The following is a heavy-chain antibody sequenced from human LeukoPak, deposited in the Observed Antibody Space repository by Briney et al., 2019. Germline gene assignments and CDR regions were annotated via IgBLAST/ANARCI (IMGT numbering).Heavy chain of an antibody. D-gene: IGHD2-2*01. V-gene: IGHV3-33*01. CDR1: GFTFSSYG. CDR3: ARSRGHCSSTSCPNWFDP. Sequence: GGSLRLSCAASGFTFSSYGMPWVRQAPGKGLEWVAVIWYDGSNKYYADSVKGRFTISRDNSKNTLYLQMNSLRAEDTAVYYCARSRGHCSSTSCPNWFDPWGQGTLVTVSS. J-gene: IGHJ5*02. CDR2: IWYDGSNK.